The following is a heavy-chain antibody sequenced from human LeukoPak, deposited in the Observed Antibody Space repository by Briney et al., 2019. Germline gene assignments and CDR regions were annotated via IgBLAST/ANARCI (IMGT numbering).Heavy chain of an antibody. D-gene: IGHD6-13*01. V-gene: IGHV3-48*03. J-gene: IGHJ4*02. CDR3: ARRAIAEGFDY. CDR2: ISNSGRTI. CDR1: GFTFSSYE. Sequence: PGGSLRLSCAVSGFTFSSYEMNWVRQAPGKGLEWVSYISNSGRTIYYADSVKGRFTISRDNAKNSLFLQMSSLRVEDTAVYYCARRAIAEGFDYWGQGTLVTVSS.